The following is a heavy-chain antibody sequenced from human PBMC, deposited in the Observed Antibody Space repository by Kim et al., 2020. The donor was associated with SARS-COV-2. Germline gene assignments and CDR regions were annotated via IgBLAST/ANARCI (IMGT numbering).Heavy chain of an antibody. CDR2: IKYDGSHK. CDR3: ATVRIGCVDIVDAEFDF. CDR1: GFTFSNYG. J-gene: IGHJ4*01. Sequence: GGSLRLSCAASGFTFSNYGMHWVRQAPGKGLEWVAFIKYDGSHKYYGDSVKGRFTISRDNAKNTLDLQMNSLRSEDTAVYYCATVRIGCVDIVDAEFDF. D-gene: IGHD5-12*01. V-gene: IGHV3-30*02.